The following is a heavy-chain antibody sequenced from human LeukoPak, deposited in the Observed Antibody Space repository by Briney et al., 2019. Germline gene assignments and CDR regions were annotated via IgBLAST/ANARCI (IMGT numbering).Heavy chain of an antibody. D-gene: IGHD2-15*01. CDR2: ITESGDNT. J-gene: IGHJ4*02. Sequence: GGSLRLSCAASGLTFSSYAMTWVRQAPGEGLEWVSTITESGDNTHYTESVKGRFTFSRDNSRNTMYLQMNSLRAEDTAVYYCAKDLIVVVVAATPFDYWGQGTLVTVSS. CDR3: AKDLIVVVVAATPFDY. V-gene: IGHV3-23*01. CDR1: GLTFSSYA.